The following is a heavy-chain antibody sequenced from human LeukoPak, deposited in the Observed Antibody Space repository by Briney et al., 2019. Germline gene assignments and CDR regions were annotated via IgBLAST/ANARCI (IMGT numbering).Heavy chain of an antibody. CDR3: AKPRAVGVNAFFDY. CDR2: ISGESKYI. Sequence: PGGSLRLSCAAAGFTFSSSSMNWVRQTPGKGLEWVSSISGESKYIYYADSVTGRSTISRDNAKNSLYLQMNSLRAEDTAVYYCAKPRAVGVNAFFDYWGQGTLVTVSS. V-gene: IGHV3-21*04. CDR1: GFTFSSSS. J-gene: IGHJ4*02.